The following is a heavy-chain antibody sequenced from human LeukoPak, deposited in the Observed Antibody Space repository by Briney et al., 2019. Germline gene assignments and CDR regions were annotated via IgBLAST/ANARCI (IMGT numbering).Heavy chain of an antibody. CDR1: GGSISRYY. CDR3: ATTRGYSYGLRGAFDI. D-gene: IGHD5-18*01. V-gene: IGHV4-59*12. Sequence: PSETLSLTCTVSGGSISRYYWSWIRQPPGKGLEWIGYIYYSGSTNYNPSLKSRVTISVDTSKNQFSLKLSSVTAADTAVYYCATTRGYSYGLRGAFDIWGQGTMVTVSS. J-gene: IGHJ3*02. CDR2: IYYSGST.